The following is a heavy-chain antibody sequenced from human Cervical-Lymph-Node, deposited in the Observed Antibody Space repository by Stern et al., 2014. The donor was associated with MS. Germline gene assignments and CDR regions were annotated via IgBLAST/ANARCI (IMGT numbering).Heavy chain of an antibody. Sequence: MQLVESGTEVKKPAASVLVSCKASGYTFTTYGITWVRQAPGQGLEWMGWISADSGNTKYAQKFQDRVTMTRDTTTGTAYMEVRSLRSEDTAVYYCARDKMHAFDYWGQGTQVTVPS. V-gene: IGHV1-18*01. CDR1: GYTFTTYG. J-gene: IGHJ4*02. CDR2: ISADSGNT. CDR3: ARDKMHAFDY. D-gene: IGHD2-8*01.